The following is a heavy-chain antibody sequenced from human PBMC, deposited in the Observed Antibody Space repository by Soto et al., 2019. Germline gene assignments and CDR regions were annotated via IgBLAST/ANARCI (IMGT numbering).Heavy chain of an antibody. CDR1: GFTFSNAW. CDR2: IKSKTDGGTT. J-gene: IGHJ4*02. V-gene: IGHV3-15*01. CDR3: TTDPGGSGYYYVYFDY. Sequence: RLSCAASGFTFSNAWMSWVRQAPGKGLEWVGRIKSKTDGGTTDYAAPVKGRFTISRDDSKNTLYLQMNSLKTEDTAVYYCTTDPGGSGYYYVYFDYWGQGTLVTVSS. D-gene: IGHD3-22*01.